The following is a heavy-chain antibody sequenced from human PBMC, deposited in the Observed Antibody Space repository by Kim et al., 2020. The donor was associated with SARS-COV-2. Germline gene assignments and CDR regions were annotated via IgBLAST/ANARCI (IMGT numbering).Heavy chain of an antibody. CDR2: IIPIFGTA. V-gene: IGHV1-69*13. CDR3: ASPSPHSYCGGDCYFH. CDR1: GGTFSSYA. D-gene: IGHD2-21*01. J-gene: IGHJ4*02. Sequence: SVKVSCKASGGTFSSYAISWVRQAPGQGLEWMGGIIPIFGTANYAQKFQGRVTITADESTSTAYMELSSLRSEDTAVYYCASPSPHSYCGGDCYFHWGQGTLVTVSS.